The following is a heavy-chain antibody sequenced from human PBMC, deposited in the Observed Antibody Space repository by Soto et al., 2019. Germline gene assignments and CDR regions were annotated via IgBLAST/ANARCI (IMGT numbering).Heavy chain of an antibody. Sequence: SETLSLTCTVSGGSISSSSYYWGWIRQPPGKGLEWIGSIYYSGSTYYNPSLKSRVTISVDTSKNQFSLKLSSVTAADTAVYYCARLTYYDYIWGSYPYYFDYWGQGTLVTVSS. CDR2: IYYSGST. J-gene: IGHJ4*02. CDR3: ARLTYYDYIWGSYPYYFDY. V-gene: IGHV4-39*01. D-gene: IGHD3-16*01. CDR1: GGSISSSSYY.